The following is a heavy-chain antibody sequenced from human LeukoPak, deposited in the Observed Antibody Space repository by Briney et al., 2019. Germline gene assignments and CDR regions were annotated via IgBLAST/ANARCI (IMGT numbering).Heavy chain of an antibody. V-gene: IGHV4-4*07. Sequence: SETLSLTCSVSGASINSYYWSWFRQPAGKGLEWIGRISSSGSTNYNPSLKSRVTISVDTSKNQFSLKLSSVTAADTAVYFCARGPYSYDSSGAFDIWGQGTMVTVSS. CDR3: ARGPYSYDSSGAFDI. CDR1: GASINSYY. J-gene: IGHJ3*02. CDR2: ISSSGST. D-gene: IGHD3-22*01.